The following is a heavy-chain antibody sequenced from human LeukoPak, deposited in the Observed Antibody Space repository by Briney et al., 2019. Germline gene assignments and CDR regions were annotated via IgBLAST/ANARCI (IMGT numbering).Heavy chain of an antibody. D-gene: IGHD6-19*01. Sequence: SETLSLTCTVSGGSISSSSYYWGWIRQPPGKGLEWIGSIYYSGSTYYNPSLKSRVTISVDTSKNQFSLKLSSVTAAVTAVYYCARRKARAVAGTHYYYYMDVWGKGTTVTISS. CDR2: IYYSGST. CDR3: ARRKARAVAGTHYYYYMDV. CDR1: GGSISSSSYY. V-gene: IGHV4-39*01. J-gene: IGHJ6*03.